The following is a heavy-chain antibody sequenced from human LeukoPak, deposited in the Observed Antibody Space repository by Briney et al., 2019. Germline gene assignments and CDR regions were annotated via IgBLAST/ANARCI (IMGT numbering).Heavy chain of an antibody. CDR2: IYYSGST. Sequence: PSETLSLTCTVSDGSISSGDYYWSWIRQPPGKGLEWIGYIYYSGSTYYNPSLKSRVTISVDTSKNQFSLKLSSVTAADTAVYYCATYYGDLNWFDPWGQGTLVTVSS. D-gene: IGHD4-17*01. CDR3: ATYYGDLNWFDP. V-gene: IGHV4-30-4*01. J-gene: IGHJ5*02. CDR1: DGSISSGDYY.